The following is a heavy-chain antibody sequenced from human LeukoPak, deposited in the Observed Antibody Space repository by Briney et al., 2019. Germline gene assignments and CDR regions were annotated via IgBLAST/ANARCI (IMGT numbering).Heavy chain of an antibody. D-gene: IGHD6-19*01. Sequence: AGGSLRLSCAASGFTFSSYAMSWVRQAPGKGLEWVSAISGSGGSTYYADSVRGRFTISRDNSKNTLYLQMNSLRAEDTAVYYCAKVPSEAGHADYFDYWGQGTLVTVSS. CDR2: ISGSGGST. J-gene: IGHJ4*02. V-gene: IGHV3-23*01. CDR1: GFTFSSYA. CDR3: AKVPSEAGHADYFDY.